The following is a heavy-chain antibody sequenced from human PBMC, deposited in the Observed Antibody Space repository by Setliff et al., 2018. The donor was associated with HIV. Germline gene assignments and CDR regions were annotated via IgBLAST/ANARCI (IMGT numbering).Heavy chain of an antibody. CDR1: GGSISSSSYY. CDR2: IYYSGST. CDR3: ARPACGWYCSNWFDP. D-gene: IGHD6-19*01. V-gene: IGHV4-39*01. Sequence: SETLSLTCTVSGGSISSSSYYWGWIRQPPGKGLEWIGSIYYSGSTYYNPSLKSRVTISVDTSKNQFSLKLSSVTAADTAVYYCARPACGWYCSNWFDPWGQGTLVTV. J-gene: IGHJ5*02.